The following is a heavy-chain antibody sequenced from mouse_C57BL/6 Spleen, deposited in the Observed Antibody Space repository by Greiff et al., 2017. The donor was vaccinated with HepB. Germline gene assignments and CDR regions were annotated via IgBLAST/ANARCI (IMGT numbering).Heavy chain of an antibody. CDR1: GYTFTSYW. CDR3: ARAFYDYDDYFDY. D-gene: IGHD2-4*01. CDR2: IDPSDSYT. J-gene: IGHJ2*01. V-gene: IGHV1-59*01. Sequence: QVHVKQPGAELVRPGTSVKLSCKASGYTFTSYWMHWVKQRPGQGLEWIGVIDPSDSYTNYNQKFKGKATLTVDTSSSTAYMQLSSLTSEDSAVYYCARAFYDYDDYFDYWGQGTTLTVSS.